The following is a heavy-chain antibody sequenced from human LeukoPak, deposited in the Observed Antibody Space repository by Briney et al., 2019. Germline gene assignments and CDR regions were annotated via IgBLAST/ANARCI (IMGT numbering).Heavy chain of an antibody. J-gene: IGHJ2*01. CDR2: LYYIGST. CDR3: ARGTTVVTPRYWYFDL. CDR1: GGSISSSSYY. D-gene: IGHD4-23*01. Sequence: SETLSLTCTVSGGSISSSSYYWAWIRQPPGKGLEWIGSLYYIGSTYSNPSLKSRVTMSVDTSKNQFSLKLSSVTAADTAVYYCARGTTVVTPRYWYFDLWGRGTLVTVSS. V-gene: IGHV4-39*07.